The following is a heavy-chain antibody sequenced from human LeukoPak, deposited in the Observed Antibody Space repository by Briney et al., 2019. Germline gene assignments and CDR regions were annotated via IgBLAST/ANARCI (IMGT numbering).Heavy chain of an antibody. CDR3: AKGYCSSTSCYFHYYGMDV. CDR2: ISGSGGYT. CDR1: GFTFSGYA. V-gene: IGHV3-23*01. Sequence: GGSLRLSCAASGFTFSGYAMSWVRQAPGKGLEWVSAISGSGGYTYYADPVKGRFTISRDNSKNTLYLQMNSLRAEDTAVYYCAKGYCSSTSCYFHYYGMDVWGQGTTVTVSS. J-gene: IGHJ6*02. D-gene: IGHD2-2*01.